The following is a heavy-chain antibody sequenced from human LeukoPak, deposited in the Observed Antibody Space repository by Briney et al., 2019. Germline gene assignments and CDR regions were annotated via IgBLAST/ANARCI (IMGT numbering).Heavy chain of an antibody. Sequence: SSETLSLTCTVSGGSVSSSTCYWGWIRQPPGEGLEWIGSVYFSGSTDYNPSLSSRATISVDTSKNQFSLRLSSVTAADTAVYYCARQVMTDTRYFDYWGQGTLVTASS. CDR1: GGSVSSSTCY. CDR2: VYFSGST. CDR3: ARQVMTDTRYFDY. V-gene: IGHV4-39*01. D-gene: IGHD2-21*02. J-gene: IGHJ4*02.